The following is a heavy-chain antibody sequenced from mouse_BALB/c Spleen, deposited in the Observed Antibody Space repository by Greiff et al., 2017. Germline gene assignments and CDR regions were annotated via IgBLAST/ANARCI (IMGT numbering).Heavy chain of an antibody. CDR1: GFTFTDYY. Sequence: EVQGVESGGGLVQPGGSLRLSCATSGFTFTDYYMSWVRQPPGKALEWLGFIRNKANGYTTEYSASVKGRFTISRDNSQSILYLQMNTLRAEDSATYYCARDIGYDDAMDYWGQGTSVTVSS. V-gene: IGHV7-3*02. D-gene: IGHD2-14*01. CDR3: ARDIGYDDAMDY. CDR2: IRNKANGYTT. J-gene: IGHJ4*01.